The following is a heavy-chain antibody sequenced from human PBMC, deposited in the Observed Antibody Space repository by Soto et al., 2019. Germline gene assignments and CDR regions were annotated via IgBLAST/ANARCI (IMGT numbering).Heavy chain of an antibody. CDR3: ARGRPYATGPLDF. D-gene: IGHD2-2*01. CDR1: GFTFTSYT. J-gene: IGHJ4*02. Sequence: GGSLRLSCAASGFTFTSYTMNWVRQAPGKGLEWVSSISSSSDYIYYADSMKGRVTISGDNAKNSLFLDMNSLTGEDTAVYYCARGRPYATGPLDFWGQGTLVTVSS. CDR2: ISSSSDYI. V-gene: IGHV3-21*06.